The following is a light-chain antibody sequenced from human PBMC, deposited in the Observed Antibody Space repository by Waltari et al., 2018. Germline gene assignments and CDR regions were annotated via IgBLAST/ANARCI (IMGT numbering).Light chain of an antibody. CDR2: QAS. Sequence: DIQMTQSPSSLSASVGDRVTITCRASQSVKNNLAWYQQAPGKAPKVLIHQASRLESGAPSRFSGSGYGTEFTLTISSRQPDDFATYYCQEYDSLPVTFGGGTKVEI. CDR3: QEYDSLPVT. J-gene: IGKJ4*01. CDR1: QSVKNN. V-gene: IGKV1-5*03.